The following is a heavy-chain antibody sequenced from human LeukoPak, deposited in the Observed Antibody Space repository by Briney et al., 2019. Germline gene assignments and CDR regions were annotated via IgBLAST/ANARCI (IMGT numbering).Heavy chain of an antibody. CDR3: ARVSPIAAAQNWFDP. V-gene: IGHV4-39*07. J-gene: IGHJ5*02. CDR1: GGSISSSSYY. CDR2: IYYSGST. D-gene: IGHD6-13*01. Sequence: SETLALTCTVSGGSISSSSYYWDWIRQPPGKGLEWIGTIYYSGSTYYNPSLKSRVTISVDTSKNQFSLKLSSVTAADTAVYYCARVSPIAAAQNWFDPWGQGTLVTVSS.